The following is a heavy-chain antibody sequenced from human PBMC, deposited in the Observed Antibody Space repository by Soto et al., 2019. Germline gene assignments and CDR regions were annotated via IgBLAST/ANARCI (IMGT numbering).Heavy chain of an antibody. V-gene: IGHV4-59*01. CDR2: IYYSGST. D-gene: IGHD3-3*01. Sequence: SETLSLTCTVSGGSISSYYWSWIRQPPGKGLEWIGYIYYSGSTNYNPSLKSRVTISVDTSKNQFSLKLSSVTAADTAVYYCARGASYYDFWSGYYMRGGDYYYYGMDVWGQGTTVTSP. CDR1: GGSISSYY. J-gene: IGHJ6*02. CDR3: ARGASYYDFWSGYYMRGGDYYYYGMDV.